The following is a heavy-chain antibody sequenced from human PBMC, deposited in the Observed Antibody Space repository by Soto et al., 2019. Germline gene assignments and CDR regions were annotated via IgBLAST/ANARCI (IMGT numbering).Heavy chain of an antibody. V-gene: IGHV3-7*03. CDR1: GLTFSKYW. Sequence: GGSLRLSCAASGLTFSKYWMTWVRHAPGKGLEWVANIKHDGSEQYYVGSVKGRFAISRDNAKNSLFLQMNSLRAEDTAVYYCASVPGSPGYHGLDVWGQGTTVTVSS. CDR2: IKHDGSEQ. CDR3: ASVPGSPGYHGLDV. D-gene: IGHD5-12*01. J-gene: IGHJ6*02.